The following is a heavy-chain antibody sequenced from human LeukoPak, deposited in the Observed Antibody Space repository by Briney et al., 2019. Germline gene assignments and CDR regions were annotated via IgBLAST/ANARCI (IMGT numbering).Heavy chain of an antibody. Sequence: PGESLKISCKGSGYRFTSYWIGWVRQMPGKGLEWMGIIYPGDSDTRYSPSFQGQVTISADKSISTAYLQWSSLKASDTAMYYCARLPGIVATIERYFDYWGQGTLVTVSS. CDR2: IYPGDSDT. V-gene: IGHV5-51*01. CDR3: ARLPGIVATIERYFDY. CDR1: GYRFTSYW. D-gene: IGHD5-12*01. J-gene: IGHJ4*02.